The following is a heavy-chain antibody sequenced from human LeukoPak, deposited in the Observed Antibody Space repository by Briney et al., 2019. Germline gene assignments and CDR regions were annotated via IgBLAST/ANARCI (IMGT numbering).Heavy chain of an antibody. CDR2: ISTYNGNT. V-gene: IGHV1-18*01. CDR3: ARTYGDYDGSYWYFDL. CDR1: GYTFTTYG. J-gene: IGHJ2*01. Sequence: GASVKVSCKASGYTFTTYGITWVRQAPGQGLEWMGWISTYNGNTDYTQKLQGRVTMTTDTSTSTAYMELRSLRSDDTALYYCARTYGDYDGSYWYFDLWGRGTLVTVSS. D-gene: IGHD4-17*01.